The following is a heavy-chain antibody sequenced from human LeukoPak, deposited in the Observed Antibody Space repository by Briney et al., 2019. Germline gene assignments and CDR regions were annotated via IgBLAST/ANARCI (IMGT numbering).Heavy chain of an antibody. CDR3: VRDDDRPDNGLDY. D-gene: IGHD3-22*01. CDR1: GFTFGSYD. Sequence: PGGSLRLSCAASGFTFGSYDLSWVRQAPGKGLECVAAISRGVGSTYYADSVKGRFTISRDNSKNTLYLQMNSLRAEDTAVYYCVRDDDRPDNGLDYWGQGTLVTVSS. J-gene: IGHJ4*02. CDR2: ISRGVGST. V-gene: IGHV3-23*01.